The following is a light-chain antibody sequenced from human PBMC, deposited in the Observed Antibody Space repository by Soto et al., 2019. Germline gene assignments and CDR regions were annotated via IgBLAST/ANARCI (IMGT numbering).Light chain of an antibody. J-gene: IGKJ5*01. CDR1: QSVSSN. CDR2: GAS. V-gene: IGKV3-15*01. Sequence: EIVLTHSPATLSVSPVERGTLXCTASQSVSSNLAWYQQKPGQAPRLLIYGASTRATGIPARFSGSGSGTEFALTISSLQSEDFAVYYCQQYNNWPPITFGQGTRLEIK. CDR3: QQYNNWPPIT.